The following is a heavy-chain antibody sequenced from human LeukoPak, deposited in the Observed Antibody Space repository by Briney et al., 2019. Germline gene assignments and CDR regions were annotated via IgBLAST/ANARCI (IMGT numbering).Heavy chain of an antibody. D-gene: IGHD4-17*01. V-gene: IGHV3-9*01. CDR1: GFTFDDYA. Sequence: PGRSLRLSCAASGFTFDDYAMHWVRQAPGKGLEWVSGISWNSGSIGCADSVKGRFTISRDNAKNSLYLQMNSLRAEDTALYYCAKDPYGDYVYYFDYWGQGTLVTVSS. CDR2: ISWNSGSI. J-gene: IGHJ4*02. CDR3: AKDPYGDYVYYFDY.